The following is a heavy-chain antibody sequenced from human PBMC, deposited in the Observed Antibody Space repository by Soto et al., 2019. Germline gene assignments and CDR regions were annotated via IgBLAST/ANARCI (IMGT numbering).Heavy chain of an antibody. V-gene: IGHV3-33*01. CDR3: ARGSLYCSSTSCSYGMDV. CDR2: IWFDGSNE. D-gene: IGHD2-15*01. Sequence: PGGSLRLSCAASGFTFSDYGMHWVRQAPGEGLQRVAVIWFDGSNEHYADSVKGRITISRDNSKNTLYLQKYSLRAGDTAVYYCARGSLYCSSTSCSYGMDVWGQGTTVTVSS. J-gene: IGHJ6*02. CDR1: GFTFSDYG.